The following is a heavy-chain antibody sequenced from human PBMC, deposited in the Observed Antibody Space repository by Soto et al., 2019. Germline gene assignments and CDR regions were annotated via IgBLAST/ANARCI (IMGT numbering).Heavy chain of an antibody. Sequence: GGSLRLSCAASGFTFSSYAMSWVRQAPGKGLEWVSAISGSGGSTYYADSVKGRFTISRDNSKNTLYLQMNSLRAEDTAVYYCAKDLKARIAVAGLFDYWGQGTLVTVSS. CDR2: ISGSGGST. CDR3: AKDLKARIAVAGLFDY. V-gene: IGHV3-23*01. CDR1: GFTFSSYA. D-gene: IGHD6-19*01. J-gene: IGHJ4*02.